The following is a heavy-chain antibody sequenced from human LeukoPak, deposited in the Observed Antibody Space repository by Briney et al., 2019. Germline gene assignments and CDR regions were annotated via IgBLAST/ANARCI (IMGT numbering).Heavy chain of an antibody. J-gene: IGHJ4*02. V-gene: IGHV3-21*01. CDR1: GFTFSSYS. D-gene: IGHD1-26*01. CDR2: ISSSSSYI. Sequence: PGGSLRLSCAASGFTFSSYSMNWVRQAPGKGLGWVSSISSSSSYIYYADSVKGRFTISRDNAKNSLYLQTNSLRAEDTAVYYCARVLSGSGSWGQGTLVTVSS. CDR3: ARVLSGSGS.